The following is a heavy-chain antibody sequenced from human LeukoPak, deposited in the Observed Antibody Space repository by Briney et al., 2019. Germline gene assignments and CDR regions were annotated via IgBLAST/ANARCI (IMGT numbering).Heavy chain of an antibody. CDR3: ARGSYCSSTSCYGKHYNWFDP. J-gene: IGHJ5*02. D-gene: IGHD2-2*01. Sequence: SETPSLTCAVYGGSFSGYYWSWIRQPPGRGLEWIGEINHSGSTNYNPSLKSQVTISVDTSKDQFSLKLSSVTAADTAVYYCARGSYCSSTSCYGKHYNWFDPWGQGTLVTVSS. CDR2: INHSGST. CDR1: GGSFSGYY. V-gene: IGHV4-34*01.